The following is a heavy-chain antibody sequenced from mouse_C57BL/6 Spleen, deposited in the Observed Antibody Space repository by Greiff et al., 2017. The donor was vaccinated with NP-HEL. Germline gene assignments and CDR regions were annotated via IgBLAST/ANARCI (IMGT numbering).Heavy chain of an antibody. V-gene: IGHV5-4*01. J-gene: IGHJ2*01. CDR1: GFTFSSYA. CDR3: ARDPLRGLFDY. D-gene: IGHD2-2*01. CDR2: ISDGGSYT. Sequence: EVKLVESGGGLVKPGGSLKLSCAASGFTFSSYAMSWVRQTPEKRLEWVATISDGGSYTYYPDNVKGRFTISRDNAKNNLYLQMSHLKSEDTAMYYCARDPLRGLFDYWGQGTTLTVSS.